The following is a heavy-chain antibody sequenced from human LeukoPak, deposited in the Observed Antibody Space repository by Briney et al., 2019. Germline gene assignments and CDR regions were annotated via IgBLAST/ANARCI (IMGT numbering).Heavy chain of an antibody. J-gene: IGHJ1*01. D-gene: IGHD7-27*01. CDR2: IWYGGSNK. Sequence: PGRSLRLSCAASGFTFSSYGMHWVRQAPGKGLEWVAVIWYGGSNKYYADSVKGRFTISRDNSKNTLYLQMNSLRAEDTAVYYCAKESTWGGTRYFQHWGQGTLVTVSS. CDR3: AKESTWGGTRYFQH. CDR1: GFTFSSYG. V-gene: IGHV3-30*18.